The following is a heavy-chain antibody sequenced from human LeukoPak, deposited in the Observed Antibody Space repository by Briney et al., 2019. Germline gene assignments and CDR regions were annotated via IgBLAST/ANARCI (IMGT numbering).Heavy chain of an antibody. D-gene: IGHD5-24*01. CDR3: AKDPDGNTPLSYFDY. J-gene: IGHJ4*02. Sequence: GGSLGLSCAASGFTFSSYAMSWVRQAPGKGLEWVSAISGSGGSTYYADSVKGRFTISRDNSKNTLYLQMNSLRAEDTAVYYCAKDPDGNTPLSYFDYWGQGTLVTVSS. CDR2: ISGSGGST. CDR1: GFTFSSYA. V-gene: IGHV3-23*01.